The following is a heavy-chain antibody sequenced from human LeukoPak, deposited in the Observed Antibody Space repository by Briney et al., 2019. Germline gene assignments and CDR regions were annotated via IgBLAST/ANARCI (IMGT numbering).Heavy chain of an antibody. D-gene: IGHD6-13*01. CDR2: INHSGST. V-gene: IGHV4-34*01. CDR1: GGSFSGYY. Sequence: KSSETLSLTCAVYGGSFSGYYWSWIRQPPGKGLEWIGEINHSGSTNYNPSLKSRVTISVDTSKNQFSLKLSSVTAADTAVYYCATMGTAAGLFWGQGTLVTVSS. J-gene: IGHJ4*02. CDR3: ATMGTAAGLF.